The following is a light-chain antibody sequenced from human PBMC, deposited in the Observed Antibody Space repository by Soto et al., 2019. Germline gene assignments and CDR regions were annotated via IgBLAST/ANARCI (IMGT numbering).Light chain of an antibody. CDR3: SSYSSSDTLYV. V-gene: IGLV2-14*01. CDR1: RSNVGAYNY. Sequence: QSVLTQPASVSGSPGQSLTISCTGPRSNVGAYNYVSWYQHHPGKAPKLMIYEVSNRPSGVSNRFSGSKSGNTASLTISGLQAEDEADYYCSSYSSSDTLYVFGSGTKVTVL. J-gene: IGLJ1*01. CDR2: EVS.